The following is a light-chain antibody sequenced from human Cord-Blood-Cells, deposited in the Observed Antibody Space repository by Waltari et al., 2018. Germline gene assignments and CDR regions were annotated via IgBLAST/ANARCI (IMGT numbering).Light chain of an antibody. V-gene: IGLV1-44*01. CDR1: SSNSGSNT. J-gene: IGLJ3*02. CDR2: SNN. CDR3: AAWDDSLNSWV. Sequence: QSVLTQPPSASGTPGQRVTTSCSGSSSNSGSNTVHWYQQLPGTAPKLLIYSNNQRPSGVPDRFSGSKSGTSASLAISVLQSEDEADYYCAAWDDSLNSWVFGGGTKLTVL.